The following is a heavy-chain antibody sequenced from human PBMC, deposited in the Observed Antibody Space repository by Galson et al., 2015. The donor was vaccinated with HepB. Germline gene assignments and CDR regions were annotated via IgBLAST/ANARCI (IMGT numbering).Heavy chain of an antibody. CDR2: IRYDGNYK. D-gene: IGHD6-13*01. CDR1: GFPFSNYG. CDR3: AKGVPYGRSWYGSMDV. Sequence: SLRLSCATSGFPFSNYGVHWVRQAPGKGLEWVAFIRYDGNYKYYADSVKGQYTISRDNSKDTLDLQMSSLRVEDTAEYYCAKGVPYGRSWYGSMDVWGQGTTVTVSS. J-gene: IGHJ6*02. V-gene: IGHV3-30*02.